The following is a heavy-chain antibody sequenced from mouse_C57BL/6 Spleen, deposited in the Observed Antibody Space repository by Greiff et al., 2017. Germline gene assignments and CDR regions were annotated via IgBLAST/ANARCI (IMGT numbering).Heavy chain of an antibody. D-gene: IGHD1-1*01. V-gene: IGHV2-2*01. J-gene: IGHJ3*01. CDR2: IWSGGST. CDR1: GFSLTSYG. CDR3: ASAYYYGSSYEDFAY. Sequence: VQLKQSGPGLVQPSQSLSITCTVSGFSLTSYGVHWVRQSPGKGLEWLGVIWSGGSTDYNAAFISRLSISKDNSKSQVFFKMNSLQADDTAIYYCASAYYYGSSYEDFAYWGQGTLVTVSA.